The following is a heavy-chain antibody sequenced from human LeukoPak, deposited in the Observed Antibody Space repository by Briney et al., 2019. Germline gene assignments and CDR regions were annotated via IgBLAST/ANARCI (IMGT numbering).Heavy chain of an antibody. CDR3: ARDEQWQPEYFQH. CDR1: GGTFSSYA. Sequence: SVKVSCKASGGTFSSYAISWVRQAPGQGLEWMGGIIPIFGTANYAQKFQGRVTITTDESTSTAYMELSSLRAEDTAVYYCARDEQWQPEYFQHWGQGTLVTVSS. CDR2: IIPIFGTA. V-gene: IGHV1-69*05. D-gene: IGHD6-19*01. J-gene: IGHJ1*01.